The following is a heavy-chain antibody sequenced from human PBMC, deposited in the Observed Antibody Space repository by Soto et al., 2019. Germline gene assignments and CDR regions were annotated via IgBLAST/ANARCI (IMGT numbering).Heavy chain of an antibody. V-gene: IGHV1-46*01. CDR2: INPSGGST. D-gene: IGHD3-16*01. CDR3: ARDALQYYDSDGRHAG. J-gene: IGHJ4*02. Sequence: ASVKVSCKASRCTFTSYYMRWVRQAPGQGLEWMGIINPSGGSTSYAQKFQGRVTMTRDTSTSTVYMELSSLRDEDTAIYYCARDALQYYDSDGRHAGWGPGTLVTVSS. CDR1: RCTFTSYY.